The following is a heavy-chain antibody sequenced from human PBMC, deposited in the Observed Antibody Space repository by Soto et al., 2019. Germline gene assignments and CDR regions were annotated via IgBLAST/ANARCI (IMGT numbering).Heavy chain of an antibody. CDR1: GFTFRSYV. D-gene: IGHD7-27*01. J-gene: IGHJ4*02. V-gene: IGHV3-23*01. CDR3: AKPRLGILIPPDY. Sequence: GGSLRLSCAASGFTFRSYVLMWIRQAPGKGLEWVSGITSDENTYYADSVEGRFTISRDTSKNTLYLQMNNLRADDTAVYYCAKPRLGILIPPDYWGQGTRVTVSS. CDR2: ITSDENT.